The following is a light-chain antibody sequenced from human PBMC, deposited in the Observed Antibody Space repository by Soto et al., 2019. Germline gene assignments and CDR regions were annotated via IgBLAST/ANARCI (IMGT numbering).Light chain of an antibody. Sequence: EIVLTQSPGTLSLSPGERATLSCRASQSVSSSYLAWYQHKPGQAPRLIICGTSSRATGIPDRFSGSGAGTDFPLTISRLEPEDFAVYYCQQYGTTPWTFGQGTKVDIK. CDR1: QSVSSSY. J-gene: IGKJ1*01. CDR3: QQYGTTPWT. CDR2: GTS. V-gene: IGKV3-20*01.